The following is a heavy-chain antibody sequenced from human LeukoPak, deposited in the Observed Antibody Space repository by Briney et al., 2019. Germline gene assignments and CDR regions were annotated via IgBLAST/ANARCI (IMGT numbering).Heavy chain of an antibody. CDR1: GYTFTSYG. J-gene: IGHJ6*02. V-gene: IGHV1-18*01. Sequence: GASVKVSCKASGYTFTSYGISWVRQAPGQGLEWMGWISAYNGNTNYAQKLQGRVTMTTDTSTSTAYMELRSLRSDDTAVYYCARDLGDYDSYGMDVWGQGTTVTVSS. CDR3: ARDLGDYDSYGMDV. D-gene: IGHD7-27*01. CDR2: ISAYNGNT.